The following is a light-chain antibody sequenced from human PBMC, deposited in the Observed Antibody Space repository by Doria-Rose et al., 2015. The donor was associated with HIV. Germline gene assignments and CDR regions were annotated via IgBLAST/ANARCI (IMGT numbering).Light chain of an antibody. CDR3: QSYDSSLSGYV. CDR1: SSNIGAGYD. CDR2: GNI. V-gene: IGLV1-40*01. J-gene: IGLJ1*01. Sequence: QTVVTQEPSVSEAPGQRVTISCTGSSSNIGAGYDVHWYQQLPGTAPKLLIYGNINRPSGVPDRISGSKSGTSASVAITGLQAEYEADYYCQSYDSSLSGYVFGTGTKVTVL.